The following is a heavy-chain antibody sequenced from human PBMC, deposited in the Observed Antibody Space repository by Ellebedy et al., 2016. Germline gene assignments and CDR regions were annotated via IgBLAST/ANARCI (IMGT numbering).Heavy chain of an antibody. Sequence: GGSLRLXCVASGFTFRNFFMSWVRQAPGGGLEWVSTISAGGDITFSADSVKGRFTISRDNSRDTLYLQMNSLRAEDTAVYYCYYGHYSGSWGQGTLVTVSS. CDR1: GFTFRNFF. V-gene: IGHV3-23*01. CDR2: ISAGGDIT. J-gene: IGHJ4*02. D-gene: IGHD4-17*01. CDR3: YYGHYSGS.